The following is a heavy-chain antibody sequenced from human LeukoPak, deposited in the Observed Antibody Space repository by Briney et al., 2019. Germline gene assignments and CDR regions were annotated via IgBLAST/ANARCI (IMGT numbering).Heavy chain of an antibody. Sequence: GGSLRLSCAASGFTFSSYEMNWVRQAPGKGLEWVSHISSSGSTIYYADSVKGRFTVSRDNAKNSLYLQMNSLRAEDTAVYYCAREGYSYGSCMDVWGKGTTVTISS. V-gene: IGHV3-48*03. CDR1: GFTFSSYE. CDR2: ISSSGSTI. D-gene: IGHD5-18*01. J-gene: IGHJ6*03. CDR3: AREGYSYGSCMDV.